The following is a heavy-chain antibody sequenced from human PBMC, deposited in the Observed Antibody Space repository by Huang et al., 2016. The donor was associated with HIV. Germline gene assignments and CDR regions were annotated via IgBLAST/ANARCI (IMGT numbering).Heavy chain of an antibody. J-gene: IGHJ3*02. D-gene: IGHD3-22*01. CDR2: ISASSGDT. CDR1: GYTFTSYG. CDR3: ARDPKYHRIGYYRQRRGIDI. Sequence: QIQLMQSGPELKQPGASVKVSCKASGYTFTSYGITWVRQAPGQGPERMGWISASSGDTEDAQKFQGRVTLTTDTSTNRAYMELRSLRSDDTAKYYCARDPKYHRIGYYRQRRGIDIWGQGTMVIVSS. V-gene: IGHV1-18*01.